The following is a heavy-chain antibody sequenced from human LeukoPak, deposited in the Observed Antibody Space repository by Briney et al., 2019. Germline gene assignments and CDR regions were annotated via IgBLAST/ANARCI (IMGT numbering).Heavy chain of an antibody. Sequence: PGRSLRLSCAASGFTFSSYGMHWVRQAPGKGLEWVAVISYDGSNKYYADSVKGRFTISRDNSRNTLYLQMNSLRAEDTAVYYCAKDRVTTVVTQLDYWGQGTLVTVSS. CDR1: GFTFSSYG. V-gene: IGHV3-30*18. J-gene: IGHJ4*02. D-gene: IGHD4-23*01. CDR2: ISYDGSNK. CDR3: AKDRVTTVVTQLDY.